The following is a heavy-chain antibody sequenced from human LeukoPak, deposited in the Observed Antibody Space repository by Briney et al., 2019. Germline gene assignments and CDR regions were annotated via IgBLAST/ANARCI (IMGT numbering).Heavy chain of an antibody. Sequence: VASVRVSCKASGYTFTGYYMHLVRQAPGQGLEWMGWINPNSGGTNYAQKFQGRVTMTRDTSISTAYMELSRLRSDDTAVYYCARVGSGWYGRDFDYWGQGTLVTVSS. J-gene: IGHJ4*02. CDR2: INPNSGGT. CDR1: GYTFTGYY. D-gene: IGHD6-19*01. V-gene: IGHV1-2*02. CDR3: ARVGSGWYGRDFDY.